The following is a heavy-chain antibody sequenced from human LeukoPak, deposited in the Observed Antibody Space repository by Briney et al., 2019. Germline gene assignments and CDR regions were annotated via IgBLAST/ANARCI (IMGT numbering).Heavy chain of an antibody. J-gene: IGHJ4*02. V-gene: IGHV4-59*03. D-gene: IGHD3-10*01. Sequence: KPSETLSLTCTFSAGSFSPAHWSWIRQPPGKGLEWIGVICDNGNTDYNPSLKSRVTIPVDTSKSQFSLKLNSLAAADTAVYYCATGRDPYKTGHWGQGTLVTVSS. CDR3: ATGRDPYKTGH. CDR2: ICDNGNT. CDR1: AGSFSPAH.